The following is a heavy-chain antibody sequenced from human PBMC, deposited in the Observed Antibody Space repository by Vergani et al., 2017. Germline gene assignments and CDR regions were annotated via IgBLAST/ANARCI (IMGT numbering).Heavy chain of an antibody. CDR1: GFTFGYYA. Sequence: VQLVESGGDLVQPGRSLRLSCTASGFTFGYYAMHWVRQAPGKGLEWVAVISYDGSNKYYADSVKGRFTISRDNSKNTLYLQMNSLRAEDTAVYYCARDSAARLDYWGQGTLVTVSS. J-gene: IGHJ4*02. CDR3: ARDSAARLDY. V-gene: IGHV3-30-3*01. D-gene: IGHD6-6*01. CDR2: ISYDGSNK.